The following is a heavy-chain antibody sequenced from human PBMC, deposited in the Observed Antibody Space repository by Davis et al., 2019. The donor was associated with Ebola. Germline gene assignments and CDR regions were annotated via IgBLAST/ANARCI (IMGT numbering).Heavy chain of an antibody. Sequence: ASVKVSCKVSGYSITEVSIHWVRQSPGKGLQWMGTLDPENNKAIYAQSFQGRVTLTEDTSTGTAYMEFDSLRSDDTAVYFCLTAVEDNYDAFDLWGPGTLVSVSS. CDR1: GYSITEVS. CDR3: LTAVEDNYDAFDL. D-gene: IGHD1-1*01. J-gene: IGHJ3*01. CDR2: LDPENNKA. V-gene: IGHV1-24*01.